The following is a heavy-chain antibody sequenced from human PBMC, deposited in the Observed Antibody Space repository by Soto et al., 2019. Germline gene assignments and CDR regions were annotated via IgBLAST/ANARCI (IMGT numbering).Heavy chain of an antibody. D-gene: IGHD4-17*01. Sequence: QVQLVESGGGVVQPGRSLRLSCAASGFTFSSYGMHWVRQAPGKGLEWVAVIWYDGSNKYYADSVKGRFTISRDNSKNTLYLQMNSLRAEDTAVYYCARVPYGYYENVPFDYWGQGTLVTVSS. J-gene: IGHJ4*02. CDR3: ARVPYGYYENVPFDY. V-gene: IGHV3-33*01. CDR2: IWYDGSNK. CDR1: GFTFSSYG.